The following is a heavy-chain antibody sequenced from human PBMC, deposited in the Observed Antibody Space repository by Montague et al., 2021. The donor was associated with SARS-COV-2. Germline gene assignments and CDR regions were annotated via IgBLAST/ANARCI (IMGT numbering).Heavy chain of an antibody. V-gene: IGHV4-34*01. CDR1: GGSFSGYY. D-gene: IGHD3-10*01. CDR2: INHSGST. CDR3: ARVRFYGSGTSVGMDV. Sequence: SETLSLTCAVYGGSFSGYYWTWIRQPPGKGLEWIGEINHSGSTNYNPSLKNRVTISVDTSKNQFSLKLSSVTAADTAAYYCARVRFYGSGTSVGMDVWGQGTTVTVSS. J-gene: IGHJ6*02.